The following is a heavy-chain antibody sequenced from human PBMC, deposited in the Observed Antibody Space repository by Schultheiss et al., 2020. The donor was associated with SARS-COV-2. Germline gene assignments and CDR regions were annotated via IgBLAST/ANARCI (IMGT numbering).Heavy chain of an antibody. V-gene: IGHV2-70*11. CDR1: GFSLSTSGMC. CDR2: IDWDDDK. D-gene: IGHD6-19*01. J-gene: IGHJ4*02. CDR3: ARTYSSGWSFPFDY. Sequence: SGPTLVKPTQTITLTCTFSGFSLSTSGMCVSWIRQPPGKALEWLARIDWDDDKYYSTSLKTRLTISKDTSKNQVVLTMTNMDPVDTATYYCARTYSSGWSFPFDYWGQGTLVTVSS.